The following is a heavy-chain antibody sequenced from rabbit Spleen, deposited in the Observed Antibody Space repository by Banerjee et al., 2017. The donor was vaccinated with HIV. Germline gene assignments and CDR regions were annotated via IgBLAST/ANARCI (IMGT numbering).Heavy chain of an antibody. CDR2: INTATAKA. J-gene: IGHJ4*01. D-gene: IGHD4-2*01. CDR3: ARDAAGREDFNL. Sequence: QEQLEESGGGLVKPEGSLTLTCKASGFSFSDRDVMCWVRQAPGKGLEWIACINTATAKAVYANWAKGRVTISKTSSTTVTLHMTSLTVADTATYFCARDAAGREDFNLWGPGTLVTVS. CDR1: GFSFSDRDV. V-gene: IGHV1S45*01.